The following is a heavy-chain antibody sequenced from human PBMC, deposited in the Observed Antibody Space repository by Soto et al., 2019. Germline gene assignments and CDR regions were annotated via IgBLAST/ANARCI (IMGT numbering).Heavy chain of an antibody. J-gene: IGHJ4*02. Sequence: GGSLRLSCAASGFTFSSYAMGWVRQAPGKGLEWVSAISGSGGSTYYADSVKGRFTISRDNSKNTLYLQMNSLRAEDTAVYYCAKDLDWGSYHFDYWGQGTLVTVSS. CDR3: AKDLDWGSYHFDY. D-gene: IGHD3-16*02. CDR1: GFTFSSYA. V-gene: IGHV3-23*01. CDR2: ISGSGGST.